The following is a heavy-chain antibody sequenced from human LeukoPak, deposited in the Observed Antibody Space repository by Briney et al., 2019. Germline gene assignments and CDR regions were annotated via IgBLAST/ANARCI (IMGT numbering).Heavy chain of an antibody. V-gene: IGHV1-69*05. D-gene: IGHD3-9*01. CDR3: ARGPRYYDILTGYYNARAGPAGYKWFDP. J-gene: IGHJ5*02. CDR2: IILISGTA. Sequence: GASVKVSFKASGGTFSSYAISWVRQAPGQGVEWMGRIILISGTANYAKKLQGRVPITTEESTSTAYIEMSRLRSKDKAMYSCARGPRYYDILTGYYNARAGPAGYKWFDPWGQGTLVTVSS. CDR1: GGTFSSYA.